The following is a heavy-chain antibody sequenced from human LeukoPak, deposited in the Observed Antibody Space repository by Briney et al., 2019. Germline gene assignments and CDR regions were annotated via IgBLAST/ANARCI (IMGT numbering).Heavy chain of an antibody. J-gene: IGHJ6*03. V-gene: IGHV1-18*04. CDR3: ARSDDFGVGSSYYYYYYYMDV. Sequence: ASVKVSCKTSGYTFTGYYMHWVRQAPGQGLEWMGWISAYNGNTNYAQKLQGRVTMTTDTSTGTAYMELRSLRSDDTAVYYCARSDDFGVGSSYYYYYYYMDVWGKGTTVTVSS. D-gene: IGHD3-3*01. CDR1: GYTFTGYY. CDR2: ISAYNGNT.